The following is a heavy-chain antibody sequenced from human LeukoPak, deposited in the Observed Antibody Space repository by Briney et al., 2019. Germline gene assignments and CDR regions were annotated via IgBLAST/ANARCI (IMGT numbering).Heavy chain of an antibody. CDR2: VTGSGITT. CDR1: GFTFSDYI. CDR3: ARALMITFGGVIVTRSFDY. D-gene: IGHD3-16*02. V-gene: IGHV3-48*01. J-gene: IGHJ4*02. Sequence: GGPLRLSCVASGFTFSDYIMNWFRQAPGKGLEWVSTVTGSGITTSYAASVKGRFTISRDNAKNSLYLQMNSLRAEDTAVYYCARALMITFGGVIVTRSFDYWGQGTLVTVSS.